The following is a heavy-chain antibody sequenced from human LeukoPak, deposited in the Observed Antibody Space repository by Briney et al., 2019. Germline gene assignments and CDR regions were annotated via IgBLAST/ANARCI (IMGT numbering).Heavy chain of an antibody. CDR1: GGSISSYY. V-gene: IGHV4-59*08. J-gene: IGHJ3*02. Sequence: PSETLSLTCTVSGGSISSYYWSWIRQPPGKGLEWIGYIYYSGSTNYNPSLKSRVTISVDTSKNQFSLKLSSVTAADTAVYYCARHRARYYDSSGITGDAFDIWAKGQWSPSLQ. D-gene: IGHD3-22*01. CDR2: IYYSGST. CDR3: ARHRARYYDSSGITGDAFDI.